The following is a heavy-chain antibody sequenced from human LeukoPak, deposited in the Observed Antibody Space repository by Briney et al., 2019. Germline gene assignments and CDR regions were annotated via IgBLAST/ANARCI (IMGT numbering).Heavy chain of an antibody. Sequence: SETLSLTCAVYGGSFSGYYWSWIRQPPGKGLEWIGEINHSGSTNYNPSLKSRVTISVDTSKNQFSLKLSSVTAADTAVYYCARRQDYGGNSGVSWFDPWGQGTLVTVSS. CDR2: INHSGST. D-gene: IGHD4-23*01. V-gene: IGHV4-34*01. CDR1: GGSFSGYY. CDR3: ARRQDYGGNSGVSWFDP. J-gene: IGHJ5*02.